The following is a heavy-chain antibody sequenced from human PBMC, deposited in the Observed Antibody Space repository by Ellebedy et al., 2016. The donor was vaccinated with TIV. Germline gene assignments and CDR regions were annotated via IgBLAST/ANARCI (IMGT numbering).Heavy chain of an antibody. V-gene: IGHV1-69*04. CDR1: GYTFTSYG. Sequence: SVKVSCXASGYTFTSYGISWVRQAPGQGLEWMGRIIPILGIANYAQKFQGRVTITADKSTSTAYMELSSLRSEDTAVYYCARVGGYEEFDYWGQGTLVTVSS. J-gene: IGHJ4*02. D-gene: IGHD5-12*01. CDR3: ARVGGYEEFDY. CDR2: IIPILGIA.